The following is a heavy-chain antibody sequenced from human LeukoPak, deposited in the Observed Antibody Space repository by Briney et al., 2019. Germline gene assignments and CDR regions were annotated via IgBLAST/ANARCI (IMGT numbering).Heavy chain of an antibody. Sequence: GGSLRLSCAASGFIVSSNYMSWVRQAPGKGLEWGSVVYSGGSTFYADAVKGRFSISRDNSKNTLYLQMNSLSAEDTAVYYCARDRPVYRSGFDAFDLWGQGTMVTVSS. CDR2: VYSGGST. V-gene: IGHV3-53*01. J-gene: IGHJ3*01. D-gene: IGHD6-19*01. CDR3: ARDRPVYRSGFDAFDL. CDR1: GFIVSSNY.